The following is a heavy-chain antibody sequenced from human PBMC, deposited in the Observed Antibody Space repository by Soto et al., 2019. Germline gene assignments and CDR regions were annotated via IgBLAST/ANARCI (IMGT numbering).Heavy chain of an antibody. CDR3: VRDDRRLKLLV. D-gene: IGHD1-26*01. V-gene: IGHV4-30-4*08. CDR1: GGSVNSGEHY. J-gene: IGHJ6*02. CDR2: VHNNGVT. Sequence: SATRSLTCSVTGGSVNSGEHYWSWIRHPPGKGLEWIGNVHNNGVTSYNPALRSRLALSVDRPKNQFTLALRSVTAADTAIYYCVRDDRRLKLLVLGHGTTVTVS.